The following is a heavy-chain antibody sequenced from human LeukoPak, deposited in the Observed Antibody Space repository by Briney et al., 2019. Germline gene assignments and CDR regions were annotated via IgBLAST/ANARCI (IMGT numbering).Heavy chain of an antibody. CDR2: IYYSGST. J-gene: IGHJ4*02. V-gene: IGHV4-59*01. D-gene: IGHD4/OR15-4a*01. CDR3: ARLDYGTDY. Sequence: PSETLSLTCTVSGGSICSYYWSWIRQPPGKGLEWIGYIYYSGSTNYNPSLKSRVTISVDTSKNQFSLKLSSVTAADTAVYYCARLDYGTDYWGQGTLVTVSS. CDR1: GGSICSYY.